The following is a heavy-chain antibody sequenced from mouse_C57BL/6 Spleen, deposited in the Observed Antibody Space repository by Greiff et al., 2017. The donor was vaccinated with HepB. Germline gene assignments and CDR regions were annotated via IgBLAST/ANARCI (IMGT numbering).Heavy chain of an antibody. CDR2: INYDGSST. V-gene: IGHV5-16*01. CDR1: GFTFSDYY. D-gene: IGHD1-1*01. J-gene: IGHJ4*01. Sequence: EVQLVESEGGLVQPGSSMKLSCTASGFTFSDYYMAWVRQVPEKGLEWVANINYDGSSTYYLDSLKSRFIISRDNAKNILYLQMSSLKSEDTATYYCARVTTVVARDYYAMDYWGQGTSVTVSS. CDR3: ARVTTVVARDYYAMDY.